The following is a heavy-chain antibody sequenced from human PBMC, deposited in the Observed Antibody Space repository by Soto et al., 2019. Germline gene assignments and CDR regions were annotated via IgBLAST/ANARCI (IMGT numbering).Heavy chain of an antibody. CDR2: IHYGGST. CDR3: ARRGGGVPELYFDY. CDR1: GGSISSGDYY. V-gene: IGHV4-30-4*01. J-gene: IGHJ4*02. D-gene: IGHD2-15*01. Sequence: QVQLQESGPGLVKPSQTLSLTCTVSGGSISSGDYYWSWIRQPPGKGLEWLGYIHYGGSTSYNPSLKSRVTISVDTSKNQSSLKLGSVTAADTAVYYCARRGGGVPELYFDYWGQGTLVTVSS.